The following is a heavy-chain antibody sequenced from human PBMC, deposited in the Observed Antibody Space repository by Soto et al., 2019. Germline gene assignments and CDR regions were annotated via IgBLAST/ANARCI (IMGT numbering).Heavy chain of an antibody. J-gene: IGHJ3*02. V-gene: IGHV1-18*01. CDR3: ARLQTVGANKDAFEI. Sequence: SVKVSCKASGYTFTSYGISWVRQAPGQGLEWMGWISAYNGTTNYAQKLQGRVTMTTDTSTSTAYMELRSLRSDDTAVYYCARLQTVGANKDAFEIWGQGTMVRVS. CDR2: ISAYNGTT. D-gene: IGHD1-26*01. CDR1: GYTFTSYG.